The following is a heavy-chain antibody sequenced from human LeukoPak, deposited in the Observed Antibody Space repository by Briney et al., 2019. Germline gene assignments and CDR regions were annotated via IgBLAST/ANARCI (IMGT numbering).Heavy chain of an antibody. CDR3: ASQGCSSTSCYAFDI. D-gene: IGHD2-2*01. CDR2: ISGSGGST. V-gene: IGHV3-23*01. Sequence: GGSLRLSCAASGFTFSSYAMTWVRQAPGKGLEWVSAISGSGGSTYYADSVKGRFTISRDNSKNTLYLQMNSLRAEDTAVYYCASQGCSSTSCYAFDIWGQGTMVTVSS. J-gene: IGHJ3*02. CDR1: GFTFSSYA.